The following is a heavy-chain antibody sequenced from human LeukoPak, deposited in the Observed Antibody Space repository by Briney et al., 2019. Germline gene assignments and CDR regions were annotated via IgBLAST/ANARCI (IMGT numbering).Heavy chain of an antibody. CDR1: GFTFSSYT. J-gene: IGHJ5*02. D-gene: IGHD3-10*01. Sequence: GGSLRLSCAASGFTFSSYTMNWVRQAPGKGLEWVSSISGTSTYIHDADSVKGRFTISRDDSKNTLYLQINSLRAEDTAVYYCAREESWGQGTLVTVSP. CDR3: AREES. V-gene: IGHV3-21*04. CDR2: ISGTSTYI.